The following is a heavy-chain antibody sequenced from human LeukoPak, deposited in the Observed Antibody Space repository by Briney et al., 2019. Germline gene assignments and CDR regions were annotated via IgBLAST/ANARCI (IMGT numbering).Heavy chain of an antibody. J-gene: IGHJ4*02. CDR1: GFTFSSYS. CDR3: ARDQPSSHYYDFWGGQSPSFDY. Sequence: GGSLRLSCAASGFTFSSYSMNWVRQAPGKGLEWVSSISSSSSYIYYADSVKGRFTISRDNAKNSLYLQMNSLRAEDTAVYYCARDQPSSHYYDFWGGQSPSFDYWGQGTLVTVSS. CDR2: ISSSSSYI. D-gene: IGHD3-3*01. V-gene: IGHV3-21*01.